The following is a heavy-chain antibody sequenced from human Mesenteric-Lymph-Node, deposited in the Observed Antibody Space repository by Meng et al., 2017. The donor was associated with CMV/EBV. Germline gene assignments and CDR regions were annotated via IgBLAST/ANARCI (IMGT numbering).Heavy chain of an antibody. CDR2: INTNTGNP. CDR3: ARDSSSWYSGYFQH. CDR1: GYTFTSYA. V-gene: IGHV7-4-1*02. D-gene: IGHD6-13*01. Sequence: SGYTFTSYAMKWVRQAPGQGLEWMGWINTNTGNPTYAQGFTGRFVFSLDTSVSTAYLQISSLKAEDTAVYYCARDSSSWYSGYFQHWGQGTLVTVSS. J-gene: IGHJ1*01.